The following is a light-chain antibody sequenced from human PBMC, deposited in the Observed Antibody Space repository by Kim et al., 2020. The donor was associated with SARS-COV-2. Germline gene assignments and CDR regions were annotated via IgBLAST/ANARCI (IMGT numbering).Light chain of an antibody. J-gene: IGLJ2*01. Sequence: QSVLTQPPSASGTPGQRVTISCSGSSSNIGDNTVNWYQQLPRTAPKLLIYSNDQRPSGVPDRFSGSKSGTSASLAISGLQSADEADYYCATWDDSLNGVVFGGGTQLTVL. CDR2: SND. CDR1: SSNIGDNT. V-gene: IGLV1-44*01. CDR3: ATWDDSLNGVV.